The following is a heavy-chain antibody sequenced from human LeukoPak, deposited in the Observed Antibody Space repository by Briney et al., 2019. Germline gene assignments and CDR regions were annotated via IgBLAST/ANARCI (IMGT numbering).Heavy chain of an antibody. CDR1: GGSISSGDYF. D-gene: IGHD6-13*01. Sequence: SETLSLTCTVSGGSISSGDYFWTWIRQHPGKSLEWIGYIAYSASTYYNPSLKSRVTISVDTSKNQFSLKVSSVTAADAAVYYCARDRSSSSFYYGMGVWGQGTTVTVSS. CDR2: IAYSAST. V-gene: IGHV4-31*03. CDR3: ARDRSSSSFYYGMGV. J-gene: IGHJ6*02.